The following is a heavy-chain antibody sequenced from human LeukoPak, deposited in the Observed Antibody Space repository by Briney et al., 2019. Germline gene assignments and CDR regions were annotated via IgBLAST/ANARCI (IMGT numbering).Heavy chain of an antibody. J-gene: IGHJ4*02. CDR3: ARGWASLDY. Sequence: PGGSLRLSCAASGFPFSSFWMTWVRQAPGKGLEWVANIKENGNEIYYLDSVKGRFTISRDNAKNSLYLQMSSLRAEDTALYYCARGWASLDYWGQGALVTVSS. CDR2: IKENGNEI. CDR1: GFPFSSFW. D-gene: IGHD5-24*01. V-gene: IGHV3-7*01.